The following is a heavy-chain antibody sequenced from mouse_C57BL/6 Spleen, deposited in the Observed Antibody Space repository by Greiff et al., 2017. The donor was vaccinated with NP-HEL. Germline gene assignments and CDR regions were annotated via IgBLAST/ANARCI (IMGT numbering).Heavy chain of an antibody. D-gene: IGHD1-1*01. V-gene: IGHV1-64*01. CDR2: IHPNSGST. CDR3: ARAGVITTMDY. CDR1: GYTFTSYW. Sequence: VQLQQPGAELVKPGASVKLSCKASGYTFTSYWMHWVKQRPGQGLEWIGMIHPNSGSTNYNEKFKSKATLTVDKSSSTAYMQLSSLTSEDSAVYYCARAGVITTMDYWGQGTSVTVSS. J-gene: IGHJ4*01.